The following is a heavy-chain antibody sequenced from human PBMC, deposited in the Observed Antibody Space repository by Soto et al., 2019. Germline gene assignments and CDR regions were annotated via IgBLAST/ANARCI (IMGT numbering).Heavy chain of an antibody. CDR3: ARHNPRHYGDFADY. CDR1: GDSINSDKYY. Sequence: SETLSLTCSVSGDSINSDKYYWGWIRQPPGKGLEWIGSIYYRGNTYYNPSLQTRVTISLDKSKSQFSLRLNSVTAADTAMYYCARHNPRHYGDFADYWGQGTQVTVSS. V-gene: IGHV4-39*01. D-gene: IGHD4-17*01. CDR2: IYYRGNT. J-gene: IGHJ4*02.